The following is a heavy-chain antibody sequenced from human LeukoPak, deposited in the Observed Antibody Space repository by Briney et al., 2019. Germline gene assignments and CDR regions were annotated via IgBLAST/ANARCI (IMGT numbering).Heavy chain of an antibody. CDR1: GGSISSSPYY. V-gene: IGHV4-39*01. D-gene: IGHD6-19*01. CDR3: ARRPAAGRGPYYFDY. CDR2: IFYSGTT. Sequence: PSETLSLTCTVSGGSISSSPYYWGWIRQPPGKGLEWIGSIFYSGTTYYNPSLKSRVTISVDTSKNQFSLKLSSVTAADTAVYYCARRPAAGRGPYYFDYWGQGTLVTVSS. J-gene: IGHJ4*02.